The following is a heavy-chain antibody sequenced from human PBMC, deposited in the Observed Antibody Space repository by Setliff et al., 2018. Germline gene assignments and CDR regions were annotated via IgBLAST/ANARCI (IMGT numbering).Heavy chain of an antibody. CDR2: ISGSGGAT. V-gene: IGHV3-23*01. Sequence: SGGSLRLSCAASGFSFSSYIINWVRQAPGKGLELISAISGSGGATYYTDSVKGRFTISRDNSKNTVYVQMDSLRADDTAVYYCAKVHPTPYSIYALDIWGQGTMVTVSS. CDR3: AKVHPTPYSIYALDI. D-gene: IGHD1-26*01. CDR1: GFSFSSYI. J-gene: IGHJ3*02.